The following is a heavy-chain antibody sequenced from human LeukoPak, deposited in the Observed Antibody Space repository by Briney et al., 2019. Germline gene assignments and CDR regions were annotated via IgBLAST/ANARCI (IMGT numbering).Heavy chain of an antibody. D-gene: IGHD6-19*01. V-gene: IGHV3-11*06. CDR2: ISSSSSYT. J-gene: IGHJ4*02. CDR3: ARSTVAGTANFDY. CDR1: GLTFSDYY. Sequence: PGGSLRLSCAASGLTFSDYYMSWIRQAPGKGLEWVSYISSSSSYTNYADSVKGRFTISRDNAKNSLYLQMNSLRAEDTAVYYCARSTVAGTANFDYWGQGTLVTVSS.